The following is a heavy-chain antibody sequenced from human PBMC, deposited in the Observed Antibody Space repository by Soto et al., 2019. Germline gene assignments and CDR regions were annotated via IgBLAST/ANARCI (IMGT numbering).Heavy chain of an antibody. CDR3: ARDEDSSGYPSQSDY. CDR2: INPNSGGT. J-gene: IGHJ4*02. CDR1: GYTFTGYY. V-gene: IGHV1-2*02. D-gene: IGHD3-22*01. Sequence: ASVKVSCKASGYTFTGYYMHWVRQAPGQGLEWMGWINPNSGGTNYAQKFQGRVTMTRDTSISTAYMELSRLRSDDTAVYYCARDEDSSGYPSQSDYWGQGTLVTAPQ.